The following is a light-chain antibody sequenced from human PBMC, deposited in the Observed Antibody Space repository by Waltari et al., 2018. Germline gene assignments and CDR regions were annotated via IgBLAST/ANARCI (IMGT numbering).Light chain of an antibody. Sequence: IVVTQSPDSLPVSLGERATVNCKSRQSLLANQKNHLAWYQQKPGQPPKLLIYWASTRQSGVPDRFNGSGSVTDFTLTITSLQAEDVAIYGCQQYYTRPLTFGGGTNVEI. CDR1: QSLLANQKNH. CDR2: WAS. V-gene: IGKV4-1*01. J-gene: IGKJ4*01. CDR3: QQYYTRPLT.